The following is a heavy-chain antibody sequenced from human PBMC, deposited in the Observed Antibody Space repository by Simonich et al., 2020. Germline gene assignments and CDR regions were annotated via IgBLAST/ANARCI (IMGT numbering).Heavy chain of an antibody. Sequence: EVQLVESGGGLVKPGGSLRLSCAASGFTFSSYSMNWVRQAQGKGVEWVSSLSRSSSYIYYADSVKGRFTISRDNAKNSLYLQMNSLRAEDTAVYYCARGIVGASGAFDIWGQGTMVTVSS. CDR1: GFTFSSYS. CDR3: ARGIVGASGAFDI. J-gene: IGHJ3*02. V-gene: IGHV3-21*01. D-gene: IGHD1-26*01. CDR2: LSRSSSYI.